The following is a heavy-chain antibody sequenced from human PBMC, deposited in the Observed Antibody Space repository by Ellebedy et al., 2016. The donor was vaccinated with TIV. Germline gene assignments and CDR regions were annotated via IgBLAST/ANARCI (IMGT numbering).Heavy chain of an antibody. Sequence: MPSETLSLTCTVSGGSISSSSYYWGWIRQPPGKGLEWIGSIYHSGSTYYNPSLKSRVTISVDTSKNQFSLKLSSVTAADTAVYYCARDEGWFGDGLSTYYFDYWGQGTLVTVSS. CDR1: GGSISSSSYY. J-gene: IGHJ4*02. D-gene: IGHD3-10*01. CDR2: IYHSGST. CDR3: ARDEGWFGDGLSTYYFDY. V-gene: IGHV4-39*07.